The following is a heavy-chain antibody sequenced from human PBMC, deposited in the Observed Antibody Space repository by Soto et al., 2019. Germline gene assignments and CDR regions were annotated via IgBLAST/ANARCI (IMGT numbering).Heavy chain of an antibody. CDR2: IYYSGST. CDR3: ARDGASGTWLGKDV. D-gene: IGHD3-10*01. CDR1: GGSISSYY. V-gene: IGHV4-59*01. J-gene: IGHJ6*02. Sequence: SETLSLTCTVSGGSISSYYWSWIRQPPGKGLEWIGYIYYSGSTNYNPSLKSRVTISVDTSKNQFSLRLSSVTAADTAVYYCARDGASGTWLGKDVWGQGISVTVSS.